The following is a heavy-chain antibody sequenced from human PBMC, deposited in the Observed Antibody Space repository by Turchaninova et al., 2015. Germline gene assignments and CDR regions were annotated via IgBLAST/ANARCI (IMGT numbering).Heavy chain of an antibody. CDR1: GYSFAPYW. CDR3: ARVDGATVYWYFDL. V-gene: IGHV5-10-1*03. D-gene: IGHD5-12*01. J-gene: IGHJ2*01. Sequence: VQLVQSGAEVKQPGESLGISCKGSGYSFAPYWITWGRLMPGKGLVVMGRIGPSDSYNDFSPYFQGPVTIQADKSINTAYLQWSSLRASDTAMYYCARVDGATVYWYFDLWGRGTLVTVSS. CDR2: IGPSDSYN.